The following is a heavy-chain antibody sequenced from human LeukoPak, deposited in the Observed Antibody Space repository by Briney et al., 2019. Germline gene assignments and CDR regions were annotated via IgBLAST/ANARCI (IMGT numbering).Heavy chain of an antibody. CDR3: TTGIVVVVAAPHYYYYGMDV. CDR1: GFTFSTAW. D-gene: IGHD2-15*01. Sequence: GGSLRLSCAASGFTFSTAWMSWVRQAPGKGLEWVGRIKSKTDGGTTDYAAPVKGRFTISRDDSKNTLYLQMNSLKTEGTAVYYCTTGIVVVVAAPHYYYYGMDVWGKGTTVTVSS. V-gene: IGHV3-15*01. CDR2: IKSKTDGGTT. J-gene: IGHJ6*04.